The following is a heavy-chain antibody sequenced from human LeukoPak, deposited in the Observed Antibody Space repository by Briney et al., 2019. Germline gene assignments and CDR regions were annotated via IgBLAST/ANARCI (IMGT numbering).Heavy chain of an antibody. Sequence: PSETLSLTCTVSGGSISSYYWSWIRQPPGKGLEWIGYIYYSGSTSYSGNTNYNPSLKSRVTILVDMSKNQFSLKLSSVTAADTAVYYCAGGATSDRSKLDVWGKGTTVTVSS. CDR2: IYYSGST. V-gene: IGHV4-59*01. J-gene: IGHJ6*04. D-gene: IGHD1-26*01. CDR1: GGSISSYY. CDR3: AGGATSDRSKLDV.